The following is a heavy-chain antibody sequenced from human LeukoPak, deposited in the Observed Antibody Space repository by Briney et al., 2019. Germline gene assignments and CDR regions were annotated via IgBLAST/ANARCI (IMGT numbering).Heavy chain of an antibody. CDR3: AKVQNSGSYLGFDY. Sequence: PGGSLSFSWAASGFTFDDYALPWSRKAPGKGLKGVSGISWNSGSIGYADSVKGRFTISRDNAKNSLYLQMNSLRAEDTALYYCAKVQNSGSYLGFDYWGQGTLVTVSS. CDR2: ISWNSGSI. V-gene: IGHV3-9*01. J-gene: IGHJ4*02. D-gene: IGHD1-26*01. CDR1: GFTFDDYA.